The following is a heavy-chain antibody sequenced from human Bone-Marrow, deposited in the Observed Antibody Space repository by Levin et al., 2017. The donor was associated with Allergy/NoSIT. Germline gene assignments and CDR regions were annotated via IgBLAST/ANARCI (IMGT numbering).Heavy chain of an antibody. D-gene: IGHD2-15*01. CDR2: INHSGST. CDR1: GGSFSGYY. CDR3: ARFRYCSGGSCYSGIRNGAFDI. V-gene: IGHV4-34*01. J-gene: IGHJ3*02. Sequence: SETLSLTCAVYGGSFSGYYWSWIRQPPGKGLEWIGEINHSGSTNYNPSLKSRVTISVDTSKNQFSLKLSSVTAADTAVYYCARFRYCSGGSCYSGIRNGAFDIWGQGTMVTVSS.